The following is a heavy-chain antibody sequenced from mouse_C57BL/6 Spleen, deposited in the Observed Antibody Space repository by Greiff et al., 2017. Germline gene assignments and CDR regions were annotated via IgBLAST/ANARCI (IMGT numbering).Heavy chain of an antibody. Sequence: QVQLQQPGAELVKPGASVKLSCKASGYTFTSYWMQWVKQRPGQGLEWIGEIDPSDSYTNYNQKFKGKATLTVDTSSSTAYMQLSSLTSEDSAVYYCARLLQRYYFDYWGQGTTLTVSS. CDR1: GYTFTSYW. CDR2: IDPSDSYT. V-gene: IGHV1-50*01. J-gene: IGHJ2*01. CDR3: ARLLQRYYFDY. D-gene: IGHD2-1*01.